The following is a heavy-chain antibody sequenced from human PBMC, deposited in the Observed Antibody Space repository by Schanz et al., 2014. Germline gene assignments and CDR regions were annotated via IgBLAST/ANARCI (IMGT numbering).Heavy chain of an antibody. J-gene: IGHJ4*02. CDR2: INWNGGST. V-gene: IGHV3-66*02. Sequence: EVQLVESGGGLVQPGGSQRLSCAASGFIVSSTYMTWVRQAPGKGLEWVSGINWNGGSTGYADSVKGRFTISRDNSKNTVNLQMNSLRAEDTAVYYCAKEKEEVAADGSFFDYWGQGTLVTVSS. D-gene: IGHD6-13*01. CDR1: GFIVSSTY. CDR3: AKEKEEVAADGSFFDY.